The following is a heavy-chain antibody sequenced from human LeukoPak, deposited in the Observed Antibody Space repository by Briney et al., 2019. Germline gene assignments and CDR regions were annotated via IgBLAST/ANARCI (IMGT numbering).Heavy chain of an antibody. V-gene: IGHV4-34*01. D-gene: IGHD3-10*01. Sequence: RTSETLSLTCAVYGGSFSGYYWSWIRQPPGKGLEWIGEINQSGSTNYNPSLKSRVTISVDTSKNQFSLKLRSVTAADTAVYCCAREGTSSGIDPWGQGTLVTVSS. J-gene: IGHJ5*02. CDR3: AREGTSSGIDP. CDR1: GGSFSGYY. CDR2: INQSGST.